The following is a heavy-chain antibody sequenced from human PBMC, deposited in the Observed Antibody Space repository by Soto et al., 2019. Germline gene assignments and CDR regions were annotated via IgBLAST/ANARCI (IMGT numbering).Heavy chain of an antibody. CDR1: GDSITSNSYF. CDR3: ATAVRHAYDY. CDR2: IYYSGTT. J-gene: IGHJ4*02. D-gene: IGHD6-25*01. Sequence: SETLSLTCTVSGDSITSNSYFWAWIRQPPGKGLEWIGSIYYSGTTYGNPSLKSRVSISVDRSKNQFSLKLSSVTAADTAIYYCATAVRHAYDYWGQGTLVTVSS. V-gene: IGHV4-39*01.